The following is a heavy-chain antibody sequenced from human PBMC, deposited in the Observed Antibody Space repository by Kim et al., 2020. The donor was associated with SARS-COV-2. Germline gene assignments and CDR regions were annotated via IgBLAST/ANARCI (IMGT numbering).Heavy chain of an antibody. CDR3: ARDVMYYDFWGGYYTGYYGMDV. V-gene: IGHV3-53*01. CDR2: SDDGGSR. J-gene: IGHJ6*02. Sequence: VSDDGGSRVDANSGKSRFTISRDTSKNTLYLKMNSLRAEDTAVYYCARDVMYYDFWGGYYTGYYGMDVWGQGTTVTVSS. D-gene: IGHD3-3*01.